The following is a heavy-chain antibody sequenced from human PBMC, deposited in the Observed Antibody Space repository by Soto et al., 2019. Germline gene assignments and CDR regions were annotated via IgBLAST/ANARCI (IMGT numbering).Heavy chain of an antibody. CDR3: ARHLPGYRGDFDY. J-gene: IGHJ4*02. CDR2: IYYSGST. Sequence: LGTLSLTCTVSGCSIHSYYWSWIRQPPGKGLEWIGYIYYSGSTNYNPSLKSRVTISVDTSKNQFSLKLSSVTAADTAVYYCARHLPGYRGDFDYWGQGTLVTVSS. CDR1: GCSIHSYY. D-gene: IGHD3-10*01. V-gene: IGHV4-59*08.